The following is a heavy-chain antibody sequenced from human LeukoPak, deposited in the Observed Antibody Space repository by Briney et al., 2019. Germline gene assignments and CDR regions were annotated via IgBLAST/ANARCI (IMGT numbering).Heavy chain of an antibody. V-gene: IGHV3-64*01. CDR2: IISNGGST. J-gene: IGHJ4*02. CDR3: AKVDFYDTSGYYGPTFLDY. CDR1: GFTFSSYV. D-gene: IGHD3-22*01. Sequence: PGGPLSFSCPAPGFTFSSYVLNWVPQPPGKGRKYVSAIISNGGSTYYANSVKGRFTISRDNSKNTLYLQMNSLRAEDTAVYYCAKVDFYDTSGYYGPTFLDYWGQGTLVTVSS.